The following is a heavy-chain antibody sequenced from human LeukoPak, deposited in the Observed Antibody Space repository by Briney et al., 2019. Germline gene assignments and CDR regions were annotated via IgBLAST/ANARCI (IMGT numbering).Heavy chain of an antibody. CDR2: INHSGST. CDR3: ASFDSSGSHAFDI. J-gene: IGHJ3*02. D-gene: IGHD3-22*01. Sequence: SETLSLTCAVYGGSFSGYYWSWIRQPPGKGLEWIGEINHSGSTNYNPSLKGRVTISVDTSKNQFSLKLSSVTAADTAVYYCASFDSSGSHAFDIWGQGTMVTVSS. V-gene: IGHV4-34*01. CDR1: GGSFSGYY.